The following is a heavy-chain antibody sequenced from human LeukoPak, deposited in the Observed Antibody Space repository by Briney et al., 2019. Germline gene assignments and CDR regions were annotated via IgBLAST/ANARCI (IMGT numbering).Heavy chain of an antibody. Sequence: PGGSLRLSCAASGFTFNNYAMSWVRQAPGKGLEWVSTIGFGDDSAYYADSVKGRFTISRDNSKNTLYLQMNYLRAEDTAVYYCAKDPTSVGGRHDWLLDSRGQGTLVTVSS. J-gene: IGHJ4*02. CDR2: IGFGDDSA. V-gene: IGHV3-23*01. CDR1: GFTFNNYA. CDR3: AKDPTSVGGRHDWLLDS. D-gene: IGHD3-9*01.